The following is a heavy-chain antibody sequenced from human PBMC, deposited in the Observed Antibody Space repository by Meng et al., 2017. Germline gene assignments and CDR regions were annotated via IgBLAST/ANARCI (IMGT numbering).Heavy chain of an antibody. Sequence: GGSLRLSCAASGFTFSSYAMSWVRQAPGKGLEWVSAISGSGGSTYYADSVKGRFTISRDNSKNSLYLQMNSLRAEDTALYYCARVRIVGATRWNDAFDIWGQGTMVTVSS. CDR1: GFTFSSYA. CDR3: ARVRIVGATRWNDAFDI. J-gene: IGHJ3*02. D-gene: IGHD1-26*01. CDR2: ISGSGGST. V-gene: IGHV3-23*01.